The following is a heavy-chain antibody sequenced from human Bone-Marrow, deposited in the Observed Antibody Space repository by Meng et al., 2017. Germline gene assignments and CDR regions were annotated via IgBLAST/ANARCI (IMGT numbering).Heavy chain of an antibody. D-gene: IGHD3-3*01. Sequence: VPRQESGPGLVKPSGTLSLTCAVSGASISSSHWWGWVRQPPGKGLEWIGEIYHDGSTNYTPSLKSRVTISVDKSKNQFSLKLSSVTAADTAVYYCARAAYDIWSGYAPWGQGSLVTVSS. CDR1: GASISSSHW. CDR3: ARAAYDIWSGYAP. CDR2: IYHDGST. V-gene: IGHV4-4*02. J-gene: IGHJ5*02.